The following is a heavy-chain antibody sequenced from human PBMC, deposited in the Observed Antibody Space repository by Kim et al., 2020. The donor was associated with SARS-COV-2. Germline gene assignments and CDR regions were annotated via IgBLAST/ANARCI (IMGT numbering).Heavy chain of an antibody. V-gene: IGHV1-69*13. CDR3: ARWRYSSSWLYAIDV. CDR2: IIPMFGTA. Sequence: SVKVSCKASGCTFSHYDISWVRQAPGQGLDWMGGIIPMFGTANYAQKFQGRVTVTADESTTTASMELSSLRLEDTAIYYCARWRYSSSWLYAIDVWGQG. J-gene: IGHJ6*02. D-gene: IGHD6-13*01. CDR1: GCTFSHYD.